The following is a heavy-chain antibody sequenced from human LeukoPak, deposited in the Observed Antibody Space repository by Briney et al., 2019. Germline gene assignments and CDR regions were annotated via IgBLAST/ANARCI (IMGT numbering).Heavy chain of an antibody. V-gene: IGHV4-59*01. J-gene: IGHJ4*02. D-gene: IGHD4-11*01. CDR1: GGSISSYY. CDR3: ARYLQADYFDY. CDR2: IYYSGST. Sequence: SETLSLTCTVSGGSISSYYWSWIRQPPGKGLEWVGYIYYSGSTNYNPSLKSRVTISVDTSKNQFSLKLSSVTAADTAVYYCARYLQADYFDYWGQGTLVTVSS.